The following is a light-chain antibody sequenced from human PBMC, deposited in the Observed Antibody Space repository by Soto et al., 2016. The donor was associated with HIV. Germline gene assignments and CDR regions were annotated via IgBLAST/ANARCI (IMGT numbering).Light chain of an antibody. CDR1: SLKKYF. J-gene: IGLJ2*01. V-gene: IGLV3-19*01. CDR3: NSRDNGRVV. CDR2: GQN. Sequence: SSELTQDPALSVSLGQTVKITCQGDSLKKYFTAWYQQKPGQAPLLVVYGQNKRPSGIPDRFSGSTSGNTASLTVSGAQAEDEADYYCNSRDNGRVVLGGGTKLTVL.